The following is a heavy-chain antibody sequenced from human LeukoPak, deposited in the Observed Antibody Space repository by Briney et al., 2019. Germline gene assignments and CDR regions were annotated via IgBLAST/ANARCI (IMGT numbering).Heavy chain of an antibody. CDR2: VYYTGST. CDR3: AREPGGARGYSHGYGYYYYMDV. Sequence: SETLSLTCTVSGGSISRHYWSWIRQPPGKGLEWIGYVYYTGSTNYNPSLKSRVTISVDTSKNQFSLKLSSVTAADTAVYYCAREPGGARGYSHGYGYYYYMDVWGKGTTVTVSS. V-gene: IGHV4-59*11. CDR1: GGSISRHY. J-gene: IGHJ6*03. D-gene: IGHD5-18*01.